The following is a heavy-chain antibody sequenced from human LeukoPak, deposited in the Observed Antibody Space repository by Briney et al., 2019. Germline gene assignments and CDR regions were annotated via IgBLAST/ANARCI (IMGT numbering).Heavy chain of an antibody. CDR3: ANRPHSSEDWFDP. CDR2: INPNSGGT. J-gene: IGHJ5*02. D-gene: IGHD6-19*01. CDR1: GYTFTGYY. Sequence: ASVKVSCKASGYTFTGYYMHWVRQAPGQGLEWMGWINPNSGGTNYAQKFQGRVTMTRDTSISTAYMELSRLRSDDTAVYYCANRPHSSEDWFDPWGQGTLVTVSS. V-gene: IGHV1-2*02.